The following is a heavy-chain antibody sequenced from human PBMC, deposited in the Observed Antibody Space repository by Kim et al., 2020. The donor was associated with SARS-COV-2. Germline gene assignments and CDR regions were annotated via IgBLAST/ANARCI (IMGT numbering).Heavy chain of an antibody. Sequence: SVKVSCKASGGTFSSYTISWVRQAPGQGLEWMGRIIPILGIANYAQKFQGRVTITADKSTSTAYMELSSLRSEDTAVYYCARATTWGLRGGDWFDPWGQGTLVTVSS. D-gene: IGHD1-26*01. V-gene: IGHV1-69*02. CDR1: GGTFSSYT. CDR2: IIPILGIA. CDR3: ARATTWGLRGGDWFDP. J-gene: IGHJ5*02.